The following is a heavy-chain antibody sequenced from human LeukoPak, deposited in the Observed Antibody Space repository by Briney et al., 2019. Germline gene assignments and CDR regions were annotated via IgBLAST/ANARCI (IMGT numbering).Heavy chain of an antibody. Sequence: GGSLRLSCAASGFTFSSYGMHWVRQAPGKGLEWVAFIRYDGSNKYYADSVKGRFTISRDNSKNTLYLQMNSLRAEDPAVYYCAKDFSRYFDYWGQGTLVTVSS. CDR2: IRYDGSNK. CDR3: AKDFSRYFDY. CDR1: GFTFSSYG. J-gene: IGHJ4*02. V-gene: IGHV3-30*02. D-gene: IGHD2/OR15-2a*01.